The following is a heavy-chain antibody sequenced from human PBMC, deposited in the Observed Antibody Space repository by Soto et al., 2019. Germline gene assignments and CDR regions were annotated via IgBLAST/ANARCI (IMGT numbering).Heavy chain of an antibody. CDR3: ARYRFYCGGDCYGTYYYYGMDV. CDR1: GGTFSSYA. Sequence: SVKVSCKAAGGTFSSYAISWVRQAPGQGLEWMGGIIPIFGTANYAQKFQGRVTITADESTSTAYMELSSLRSEDTAVYYCARYRFYCGGDCYGTYYYYGMDVWGQGTTATVSS. V-gene: IGHV1-69*13. J-gene: IGHJ6*02. D-gene: IGHD2-21*02. CDR2: IIPIFGTA.